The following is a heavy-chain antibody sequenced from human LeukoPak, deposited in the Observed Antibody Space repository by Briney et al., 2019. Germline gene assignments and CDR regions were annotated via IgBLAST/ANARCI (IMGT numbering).Heavy chain of an antibody. Sequence: PGGSLRLSCAASGFTFSSYWMHWVRQAPGKGLVWVSRINSDGSSTSYADSVKGRFTISRDNAKNTLYLQMNSLRAEDTAVYYCARVSLISPIFDYWGQGTLVTVSS. J-gene: IGHJ4*02. D-gene: IGHD2/OR15-2a*01. CDR3: ARVSLISPIFDY. V-gene: IGHV3-74*01. CDR2: INSDGSST. CDR1: GFTFSSYW.